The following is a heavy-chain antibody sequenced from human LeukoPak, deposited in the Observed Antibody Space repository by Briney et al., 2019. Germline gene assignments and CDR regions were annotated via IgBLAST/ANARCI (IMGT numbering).Heavy chain of an antibody. CDR2: ISYDGSNK. J-gene: IGHJ6*02. CDR3: ARDPRDYSNYVHHQGKNYYYGMDV. V-gene: IGHV3-30-3*01. CDR1: GSTFSSYA. D-gene: IGHD4-11*01. Sequence: GGSLRLSCAASGSTFSSYAMHWVRQAPGKGLEWVAVISYDGSNKYYADSVKGRFTISRDNSKNTLYLQMNSLRAEDTAVYYCARDPRDYSNYVHHQGKNYYYGMDVWGQGTTVTVSS.